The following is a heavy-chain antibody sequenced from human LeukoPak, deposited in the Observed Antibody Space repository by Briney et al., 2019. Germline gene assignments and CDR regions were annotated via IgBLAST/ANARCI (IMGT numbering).Heavy chain of an antibody. V-gene: IGHV3-9*01. CDR2: ISWNSGSI. J-gene: IGHJ4*02. Sequence: PGRSLRLSCAASGFTFDDYAMHWVRQAPGKGLEWVSGISWNSGSIGYADSVKGRFTISRDNAKNSLYLQMNSLRAEDTALYYCAKERAAAGFGGGNFDYWGQGTLVSVSS. CDR1: GFTFDDYA. D-gene: IGHD6-13*01. CDR3: AKERAAAGFGGGNFDY.